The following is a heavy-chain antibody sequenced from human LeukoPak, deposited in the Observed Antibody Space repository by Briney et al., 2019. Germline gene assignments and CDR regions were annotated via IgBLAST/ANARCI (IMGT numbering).Heavy chain of an antibody. CDR3: ARRYSSSWGLDY. CDR1: GFTFDDYA. D-gene: IGHD6-13*01. J-gene: IGHJ4*02. V-gene: IGHV3-9*01. Sequence: PGRSLRLSCAASGFTFDDYAMHWVRQAPGKGLEWVSGTSWNSGSIGYADSVKGRFTISRDNAKNSLYLQMNSLRAEDTALYYCARRYSSSWGLDYWGQGTLVTVSS. CDR2: TSWNSGSI.